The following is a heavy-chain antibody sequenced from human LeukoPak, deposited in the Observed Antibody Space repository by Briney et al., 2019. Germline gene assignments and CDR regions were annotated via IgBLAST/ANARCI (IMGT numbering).Heavy chain of an antibody. CDR1: GYSFTSYW. J-gene: IGHJ3*02. V-gene: IGHV5-51*01. CDR2: IYPGDSDT. D-gene: IGHD3-22*01. CDR3: ARGQPYYYDSSGYSDAFDI. Sequence: GESLKISCKGSGYSFTSYWIGWVRQMPGKGLEWMGIIYPGDSDTRYSPSFQGQVTISADKSISTAYLQWSSLKASDTAMYYCARGQPYYYDSSGYSDAFDIWGQGTMATVSS.